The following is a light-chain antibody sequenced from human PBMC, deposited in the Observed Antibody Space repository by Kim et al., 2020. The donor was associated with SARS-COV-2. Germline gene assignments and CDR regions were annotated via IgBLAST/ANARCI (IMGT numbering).Light chain of an antibody. J-gene: IGKJ3*01. CDR2: GAS. Sequence: EIVLTQSPGTLSLSPGERATLSCRASQTVNSNFLAWYQQKPGQAPRLLIYGASSRATGIPDRFSGSGSGTDFTLAISRLEPEDFAVYYCHLYGTSARFTFGPGTKVDIK. CDR3: HLYGTSARFT. V-gene: IGKV3-20*01. CDR1: QTVNSNF.